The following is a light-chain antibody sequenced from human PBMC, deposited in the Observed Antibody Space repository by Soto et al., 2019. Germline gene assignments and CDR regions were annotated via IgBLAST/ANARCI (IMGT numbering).Light chain of an antibody. CDR3: QHYYGYSPT. CDR2: GAS. CDR1: QSVSSSY. Sequence: EIVLTQSPGTLSLSPGERATLSCRASQSVSSSYLAWYQQKPGQAPRLLIYGASSRATGIPDRFSGSGSGTDFTLTISSLQPDDVANYYCQHYYGYSPTFGGGTKVDIK. J-gene: IGKJ4*01. V-gene: IGKV3-20*01.